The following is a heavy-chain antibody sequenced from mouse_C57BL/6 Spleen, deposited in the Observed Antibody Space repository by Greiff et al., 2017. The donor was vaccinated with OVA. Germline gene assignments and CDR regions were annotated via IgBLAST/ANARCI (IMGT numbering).Heavy chain of an antibody. CDR1: GYTFTSYW. CDR2: INPSNGGT. J-gene: IGHJ3*01. V-gene: IGHV1-53*01. CDR3: ARWHYYGSSYLAY. D-gene: IGHD1-1*01. Sequence: VQLQQPGTELVKPGASVNLSCKASGYTFTSYWMHWVKQRPGQGLEWIGNINPSNGGTNYNEKFKSKATLTVDKSSSTAYMQLSSLTSEDSAVYYCARWHYYGSSYLAYWGQGTLVTVSA.